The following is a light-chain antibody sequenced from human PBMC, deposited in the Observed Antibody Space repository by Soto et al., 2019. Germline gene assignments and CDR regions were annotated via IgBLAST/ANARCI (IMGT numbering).Light chain of an antibody. CDR1: QGISSA. CDR3: QQFNSYPRT. J-gene: IGKJ2*01. CDR2: DAS. Sequence: AIPLTQSPSSLSASVGDGVTITCRASQGISSALAWYQQKPGKAPNLLIYDASSLESGVPSRFSGSGSGTDFTLTISSLQPEDFATYYCQQFNSYPRTFGQGTKLEIK. V-gene: IGKV1-13*02.